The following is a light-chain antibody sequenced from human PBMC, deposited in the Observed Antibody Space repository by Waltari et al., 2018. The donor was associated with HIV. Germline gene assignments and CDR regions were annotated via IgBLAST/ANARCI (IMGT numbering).Light chain of an antibody. V-gene: IGKV4-1*01. Sequence: DVVMTQSPDSLAVSMGEGATLTCKPSQSVLYSTNNKNYLAWYQQKPGQPPRLLIYWASSRKSGVPDRFSGSGSGTDFTLTISDLQAEDVAVYYCQQYYSTPWTFGQGTKVEV. CDR2: WAS. CDR1: QSVLYSTNNKNY. J-gene: IGKJ1*01. CDR3: QQYYSTPWT.